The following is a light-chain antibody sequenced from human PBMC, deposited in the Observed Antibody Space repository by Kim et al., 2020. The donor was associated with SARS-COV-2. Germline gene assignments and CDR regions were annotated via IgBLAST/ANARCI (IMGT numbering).Light chain of an antibody. CDR1: TGAVTSDSS. V-gene: IGLV7-43*01. CDR3: LLCSRKTCV. J-gene: IGLJ3*02. Sequence: QAVVTQEPSLTVSPGGTVTLTCASSTGAVTSDSSPNWFQQKPGQAPRSLFFGTDNKHSWTPARFSGSLLGDKAALTLSDVQPEDEADYYCLLCSRKTCVFGGGTQLTVL. CDR2: GTD.